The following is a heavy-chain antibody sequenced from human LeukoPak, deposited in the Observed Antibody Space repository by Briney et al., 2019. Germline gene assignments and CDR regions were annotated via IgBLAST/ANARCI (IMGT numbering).Heavy chain of an antibody. Sequence: ESGPTLVKPTQTLTLTCTFSGFSLSTSGVGVGWIRQPPGKALEWLALIYWDDDKRYSPSLKSRLTITKDTSKNQVVLTMTNMDPVDTATYYCAHMLNYYDSSGYYYQFDYWGQGTLVTVSS. D-gene: IGHD3-22*01. CDR3: AHMLNYYDSSGYYYQFDY. J-gene: IGHJ4*02. CDR2: IYWDDDK. V-gene: IGHV2-5*02. CDR1: GFSLSTSGVG.